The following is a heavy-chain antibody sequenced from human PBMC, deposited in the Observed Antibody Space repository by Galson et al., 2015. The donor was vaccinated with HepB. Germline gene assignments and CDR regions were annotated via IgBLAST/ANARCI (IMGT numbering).Heavy chain of an antibody. CDR1: GLSLSTSGMC. Sequence: PALVKPTQTLTLTCTFSGLSLSTSGMCVSWIRQPPGKALEWLALIDWDDDKYYSTSLKTRLTISKDTSKNQVVLTMTNMDPVDTATYYCARGTMVRGVTPWFDPWGQGTLVTVSS. J-gene: IGHJ5*02. V-gene: IGHV2-70*01. CDR3: ARGTMVRGVTPWFDP. D-gene: IGHD3-10*01. CDR2: IDWDDDK.